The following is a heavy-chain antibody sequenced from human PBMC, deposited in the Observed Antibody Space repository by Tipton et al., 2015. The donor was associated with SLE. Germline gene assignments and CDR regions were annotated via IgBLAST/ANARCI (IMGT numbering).Heavy chain of an antibody. CDR3: TRDPANSSTLGAFDI. D-gene: IGHD6-13*01. V-gene: IGHV4-4*02. CDR1: GGSISSSDW. J-gene: IGHJ3*02. CDR2: IYHSGST. Sequence: TLSLTCAVSGGSISSSDWRSWVRQPPGKGLEWIGEIYHSGSTNYNPSLKSRVTISVDKSRNQFSLKLTSVTAADTAVYHCTRDPANSSTLGAFDIWGQGTMVIVSS.